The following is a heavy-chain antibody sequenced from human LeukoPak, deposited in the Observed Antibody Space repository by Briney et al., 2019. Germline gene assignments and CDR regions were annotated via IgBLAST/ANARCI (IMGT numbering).Heavy chain of an antibody. V-gene: IGHV3-7*01. D-gene: IGHD6-13*01. CDR1: GFTFSSYW. CDR3: ARDETGSSPNNV. J-gene: IGHJ6*04. CDR2: IKQDGSEK. Sequence: PGGSLRLSCAASGFTFSSYWMTWVRQAPGKGLEWVANIKQDGSEKYYVDPLKGRFTISRDNPKNSLFLQMNSLRAEDTAVYYCARDETGSSPNNVWGKGTTVTVSS.